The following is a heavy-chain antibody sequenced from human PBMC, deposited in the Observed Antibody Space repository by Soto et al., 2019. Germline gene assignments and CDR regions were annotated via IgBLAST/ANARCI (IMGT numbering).Heavy chain of an antibody. CDR1: GFTFSDYY. V-gene: IGHV3-11*01. D-gene: IGHD6-19*01. Sequence: PGGSLRLSXAASGFTFSDYYMSWIRQAPGKGLEWVSYISSSGSTIYYADSVKGRFTISRDNAKNSLYLQMNSLRAEDTAVYYCARTIAVAGRVWDYWGQGTLVTVSS. CDR3: ARTIAVAGRVWDY. CDR2: ISSSGSTI. J-gene: IGHJ4*02.